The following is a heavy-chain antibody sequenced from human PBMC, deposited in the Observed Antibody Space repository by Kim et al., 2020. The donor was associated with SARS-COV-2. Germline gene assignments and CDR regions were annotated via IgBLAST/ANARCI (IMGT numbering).Heavy chain of an antibody. V-gene: IGHV3-30*18. CDR1: GFTFSSYG. D-gene: IGHD4-17*01. CDR3: AKLITYDYGDYEDY. CDR2: ISYDGSNK. J-gene: IGHJ4*02. Sequence: GGSLRLSCAASGFTFSSYGMHWVRQAPGKGLEWVAVISYDGSNKYYADSVKGRFTISRDNSKNTLYLQMNSLRAEDTAVYYCAKLITYDYGDYEDYWGQGTLVTVSS.